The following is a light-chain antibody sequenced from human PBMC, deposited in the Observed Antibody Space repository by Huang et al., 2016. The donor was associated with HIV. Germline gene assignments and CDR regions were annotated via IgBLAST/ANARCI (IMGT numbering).Light chain of an antibody. CDR2: DAS. J-gene: IGKJ1*01. CDR1: QGVSRRY. Sequence: EIVLTQSPGTLSLSPGERATLSCRARQGVSRRYLAWYQQKPGQAPRLLIHDASSRAAGIPDRFSGSGSGTDFTLTISRLEPEDFAVYYCHQYGSSQWTFGQGTKVEIK. CDR3: HQYGSSQWT. V-gene: IGKV3-20*01.